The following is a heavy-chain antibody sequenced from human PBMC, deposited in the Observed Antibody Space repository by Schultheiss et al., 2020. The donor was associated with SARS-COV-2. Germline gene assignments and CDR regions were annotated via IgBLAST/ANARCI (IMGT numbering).Heavy chain of an antibody. V-gene: IGHV3-23*01. CDR1: GFTFSDYG. D-gene: IGHD1-14*01. CDR3: AINPRY. CDR2: ISGSGGST. Sequence: GGSLRLSCAVSGFTFSDYGMAWVRQAPGKGLEWVSAISGSGGSTYYADSVKGRFTISRDNAKKSLYLQMNSLRDEDTAVYYCAINPRYWGQGTLVTVSS. J-gene: IGHJ4*02.